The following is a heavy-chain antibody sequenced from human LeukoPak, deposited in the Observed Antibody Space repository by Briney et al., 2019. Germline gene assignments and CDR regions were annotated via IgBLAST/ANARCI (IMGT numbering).Heavy chain of an antibody. J-gene: IGHJ6*03. CDR3: ARGSGTTGTIYMDV. CDR2: IDYSGSA. V-gene: IGHV4-59*02. Sequence: SETLSLTCTVPGGSVRPYFWNWIRQSPGKGLEWLAFIDYSGSASYNPSLNSRATISTDTSKSQFSLRLSSVTAADTAVYYCARGSGTTGTIYMDVWGKGITVTVSS. CDR1: GGSVRPYF. D-gene: IGHD1-1*01.